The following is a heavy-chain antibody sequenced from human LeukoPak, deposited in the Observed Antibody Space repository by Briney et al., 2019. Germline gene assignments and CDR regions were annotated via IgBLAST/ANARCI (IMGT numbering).Heavy chain of an antibody. CDR1: GGSIINNY. CDR2: IYYGGST. V-gene: IGHV4-59*05. CDR3: ATHDGMDV. Sequence: PSETLSLTCSVSGGSIINNYWTWVRQPPGKGLEWLGSIYYGGSTYYNPSLKSRVTVSVDTSKNQFSLKLTSVTAADTAVYYCATHDGMDVWGRGTTVTVSS. J-gene: IGHJ6*02.